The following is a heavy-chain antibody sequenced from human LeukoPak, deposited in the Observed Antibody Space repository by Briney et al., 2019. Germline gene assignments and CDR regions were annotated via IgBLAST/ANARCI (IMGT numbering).Heavy chain of an antibody. CDR3: ARGPDYYDSSGYPPNFDY. Sequence: SETLSLTCTVSGGSIRSSYYYWGWIRQPPGKGLEWIGSIYDSGSTYYNPSLKSRVTISVDTSKNQFSLKLNSVTAADTAVYYCARGPDYYDSSGYPPNFDYWGQGTLVTVSS. D-gene: IGHD3-22*01. CDR2: IYDSGST. CDR1: GGSIRSSYYY. J-gene: IGHJ4*02. V-gene: IGHV4-39*01.